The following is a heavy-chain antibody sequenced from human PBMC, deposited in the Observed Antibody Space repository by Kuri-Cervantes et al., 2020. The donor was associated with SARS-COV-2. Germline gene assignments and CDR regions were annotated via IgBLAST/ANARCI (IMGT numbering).Heavy chain of an antibody. V-gene: IGHV4-59*08. J-gene: IGHJ3*02. CDR3: ARRPWGITIFGVVTSDGFDI. D-gene: IGHD3-3*01. CDR1: GRSISSYY. CDR2: IYYSGST. Sequence: SETLSLTCTVSGRSISSYYWSWNRQPPGKGLEWIGYIYYSGSTNYNPSLKSRVTISVDTSKNQFSLKLCSVTAADTAVYYCARRPWGITIFGVVTSDGFDIWGQGTMVTVSS.